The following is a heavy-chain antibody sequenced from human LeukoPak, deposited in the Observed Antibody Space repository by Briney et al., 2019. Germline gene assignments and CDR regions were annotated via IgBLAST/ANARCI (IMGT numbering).Heavy chain of an antibody. CDR1: GYTLTELS. V-gene: IGHV1-24*01. J-gene: IGHJ3*02. CDR3: ATLRYCSSTSCQGAFDI. Sequence: ASVKVSCKVSGYTLTELSMHWVRQAPGKGLEWMGGFDPEDGETIYAQKFQGRVTMTEDTSTDTAYMELSSLRSEDTAVYYCATLRYCSSTSCQGAFDIWGQGTMVTVSS. D-gene: IGHD2-2*01. CDR2: FDPEDGET.